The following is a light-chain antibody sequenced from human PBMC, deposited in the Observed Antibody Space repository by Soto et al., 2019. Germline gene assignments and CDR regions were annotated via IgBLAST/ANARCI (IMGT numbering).Light chain of an antibody. Sequence: QSVLTQPPSASGTPGQRVTISCSGSNSNIGSNTVNWYQQLPGTAPKLLIYTNNQRPSGVPDRFSGSKSGTSASLAISGLQSEDEADYYCAAWDDGLNGLFGGGTKVTVL. CDR2: TNN. CDR1: NSNIGSNT. V-gene: IGLV1-44*01. J-gene: IGLJ2*01. CDR3: AAWDDGLNGL.